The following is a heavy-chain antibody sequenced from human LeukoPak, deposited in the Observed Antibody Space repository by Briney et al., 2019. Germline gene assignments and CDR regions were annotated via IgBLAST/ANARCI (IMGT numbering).Heavy chain of an antibody. V-gene: IGHV3-30*03. CDR2: LSFDGSQM. CDR1: GFAFSSSA. D-gene: IGHD6-13*01. J-gene: IGHJ4*02. CDR3: AREAAAADPSFDY. Sequence: GGSVRLSCAASGFAFSSSAMHWVRQSPGKGLEWLAILSFDGSQMFYADSVKGRFTISRDNSKNTRYLQMNSLRAEDTAVYYCAREAAAADPSFDYWGQGTLVTVSS.